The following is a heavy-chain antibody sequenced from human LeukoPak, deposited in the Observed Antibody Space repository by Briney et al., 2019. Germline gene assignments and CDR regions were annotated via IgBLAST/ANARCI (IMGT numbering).Heavy chain of an antibody. CDR2: FDPEDGET. Sequence: GASVKVSCKVSGYTLTELSMHCVRQAPGKGLEWMGGFDPEDGETIYAQKFQGRVTMTEDTSTDTAYMELSSLRSEDTAVYYCATRDSARYYFDYWGQGTLVTVSS. J-gene: IGHJ4*02. V-gene: IGHV1-24*01. CDR3: ATRDSARYYFDY. D-gene: IGHD2-21*02. CDR1: GYTLTELS.